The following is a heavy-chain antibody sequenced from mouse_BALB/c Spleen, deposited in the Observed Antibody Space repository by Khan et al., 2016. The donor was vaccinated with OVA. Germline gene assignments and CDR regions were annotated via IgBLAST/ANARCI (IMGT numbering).Heavy chain of an antibody. J-gene: IGHJ3*01. CDR1: GYTFTNYW. Sequence: QIQLVQSGAELAKPGASVKISCKASGYTFTNYWMHWVKQRPGQGLEWIGYINPSTDYTEYNQKFKDKATLTADKSSSTAYMQLTSLTSDDSSHYYGANHGSRSAWFTYWGQGTLVTVAA. V-gene: IGHV1-7*01. CDR3: ANHGSRSAWFTY. CDR2: INPSTDYT. D-gene: IGHD1-1*01.